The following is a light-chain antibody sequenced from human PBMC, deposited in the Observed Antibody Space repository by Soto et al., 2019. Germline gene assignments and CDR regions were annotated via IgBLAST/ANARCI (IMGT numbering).Light chain of an antibody. Sequence: EIVLTQSPGTLSLSPGERATLSCRASQSVSSSYLAWYQQKPGQAPRLLIYGASYRATGIPDRFSGRGSGTDFTLTISRLEPADFAVYYCQQYDDSLSSFTFGQGTNLEIK. CDR1: QSVSSSY. V-gene: IGKV3-20*01. J-gene: IGKJ2*01. CDR2: GAS. CDR3: QQYDDSLSSFT.